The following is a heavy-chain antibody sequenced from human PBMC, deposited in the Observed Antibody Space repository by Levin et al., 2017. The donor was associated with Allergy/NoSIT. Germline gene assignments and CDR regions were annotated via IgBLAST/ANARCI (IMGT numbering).Heavy chain of an antibody. Sequence: SETLSLTCTVSGGSISSGGYYWSWIRQHPGKGLEWIGYIYYSGSTYYNPSLKSRVTISVDTSKNQFSLKLSSVTAADTAVYYCARAEIIAAAGKNFDYWGQGTLVTVSS. CDR2: IYYSGST. D-gene: IGHD6-13*01. CDR1: GGSISSGGYY. J-gene: IGHJ4*02. CDR3: ARAEIIAAAGKNFDY. V-gene: IGHV4-31*03.